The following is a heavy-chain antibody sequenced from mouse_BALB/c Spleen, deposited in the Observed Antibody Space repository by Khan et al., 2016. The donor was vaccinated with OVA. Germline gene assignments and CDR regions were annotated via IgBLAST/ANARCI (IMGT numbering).Heavy chain of an antibody. CDR2: IDPSTGYT. Sequence: QIQLVQSGAELAKPGASVEMSCKASGYTFTTYWMHWVKQRPGQGLEWIGYIDPSTGYTEYNQKFKDKATLTADKSSSTAYMQLSSLTSEASAVYYCTRRGLNGIFTYWGQGNLGT. CDR1: GYTFTTYW. V-gene: IGHV1-7*01. CDR3: TRRGLNGIFTY. D-gene: IGHD4-1*01. J-gene: IGHJ3*01.